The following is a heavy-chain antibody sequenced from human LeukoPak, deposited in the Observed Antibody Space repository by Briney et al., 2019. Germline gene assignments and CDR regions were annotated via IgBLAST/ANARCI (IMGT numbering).Heavy chain of an antibody. CDR3: ATTPALAVAGTLDPKE. D-gene: IGHD6-19*01. CDR1: GGSISSSSYY. CDR2: IFYSGST. V-gene: IGHV4-39*01. Sequence: SETLSLTCTVSGGSISSSSYYWGWIRQSPGKGLEWIGSIFYSGSTYYNPSLKSRVTISIDTSENQLSLKVSSVTAADTAVYYCATTPALAVAGTLDPKEWGQGTLVTVSS. J-gene: IGHJ4*02.